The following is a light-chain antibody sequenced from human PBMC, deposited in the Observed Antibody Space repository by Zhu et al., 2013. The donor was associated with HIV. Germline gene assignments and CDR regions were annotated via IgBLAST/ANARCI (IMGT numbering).Light chain of an antibody. J-gene: IGKJ1*01. Sequence: EIVLTQSPGTLSLSPGERATLSCRASQSVSSDYLAWYQQKAGQSPRLLIFDAFTRATGISDRFSGSGSGTDFTLTISRLEPEDFAVYYCQQYASSPRTFGQGTKVEIK. V-gene: IGKV3-20*01. CDR3: QQYASSPRT. CDR1: QSVSSDY. CDR2: DAF.